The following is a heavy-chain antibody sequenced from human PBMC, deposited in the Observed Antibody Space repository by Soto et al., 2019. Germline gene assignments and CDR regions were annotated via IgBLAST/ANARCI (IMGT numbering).Heavy chain of an antibody. J-gene: IGHJ5*02. CDR3: ARGPQPTLAELERRSLWFDP. V-gene: IGHV3-30-3*01. CDR2: ISYDGSNK. Sequence: GGSLRLSCAASGFTFSSYAMHWVRQAPGKGLEWVAVISYDGSNKYYADSVKGRFTISRDNSKNTLYLQMNSLRAEDTAVYYCARGPQPTLAELERRSLWFDPWGQGTLVTVSS. D-gene: IGHD1-1*01. CDR1: GFTFSSYA.